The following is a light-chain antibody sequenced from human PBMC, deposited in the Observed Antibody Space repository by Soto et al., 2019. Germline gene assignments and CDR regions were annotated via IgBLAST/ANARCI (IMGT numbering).Light chain of an antibody. Sequence: QSALTQPASVSGSPGQSITISCTGTSSDVGGYNYVSWYQQHPGKAPKLMIYDASNRPSGVSNRFSGSKSGNTASLTISGLRAEDEADYYCSSYTSSSPPYVFGTGTKLTVL. CDR1: SSDVGGYNY. CDR2: DAS. J-gene: IGLJ1*01. V-gene: IGLV2-14*01. CDR3: SSYTSSSPPYV.